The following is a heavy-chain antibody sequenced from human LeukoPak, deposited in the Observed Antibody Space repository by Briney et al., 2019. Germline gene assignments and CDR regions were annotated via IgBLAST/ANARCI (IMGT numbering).Heavy chain of an antibody. D-gene: IGHD6-13*01. CDR2: INHSGST. CDR3: ARGAGHSSSWYRRNWFDP. J-gene: IGHJ5*02. V-gene: IGHV4-34*01. Sequence: SETLSLTCAVYGGSFSGYYWSWIRQPPGKGLEWIGEINHSGSTNYNPSLKSRVTISVDTSKNQFSLKLSSVTAADTAVYYCARGAGHSSSWYRRNWFDPWGQGTLVTVSS. CDR1: GGSFSGYY.